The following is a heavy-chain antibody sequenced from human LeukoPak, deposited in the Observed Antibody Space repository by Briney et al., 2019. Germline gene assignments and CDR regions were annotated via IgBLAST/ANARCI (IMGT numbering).Heavy chain of an antibody. CDR2: IRYDGSNK. J-gene: IGHJ4*02. Sequence: GGSVRLSCAASGFTFSSYGMHWVRQAPGKGLEWVAFIRYDGSNKYYADSVKGRFTISRDNSKNTLYLQMNSLRAEDTAVYYCAKDSITMVRGIAYWGQGTLVTVSS. V-gene: IGHV3-30*02. CDR1: GFTFSSYG. CDR3: AKDSITMVRGIAY. D-gene: IGHD3-10*01.